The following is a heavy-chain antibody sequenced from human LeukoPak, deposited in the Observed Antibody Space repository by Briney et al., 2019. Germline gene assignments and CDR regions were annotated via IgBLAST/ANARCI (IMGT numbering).Heavy chain of an antibody. CDR1: GGSFSGYY. Sequence: SETLSLTCAVYGGSFSGYYWSWIRQPPGKGLEWIGEINHSGSTNYNPSLKSRVTISVDTSKNQFSLKLSSVTAADTAVYYCARGPLYYDILTGYGENRAYNWFDPWGQGTLVTVSS. D-gene: IGHD3-9*01. CDR3: ARGPLYYDILTGYGENRAYNWFDP. J-gene: IGHJ5*02. CDR2: INHSGST. V-gene: IGHV4-34*01.